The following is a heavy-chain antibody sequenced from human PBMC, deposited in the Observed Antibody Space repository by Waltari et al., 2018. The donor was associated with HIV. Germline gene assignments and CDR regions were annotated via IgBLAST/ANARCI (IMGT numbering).Heavy chain of an antibody. V-gene: IGHV4-30-4*08. CDR3: ARDRGYDFWSGPKPYYYYYGMDV. J-gene: IGHJ6*02. D-gene: IGHD3-3*01. CDR1: GGSISSGDYY. CDR2: IYYSGST. Sequence: QVQLQESGPGLVKPSQTLSLTCTVSGGSISSGDYYWSWIRQPPGKGLVWLGYIYYSGSTYYNPSLKSRVTISVDRSKNQFSLKLSSVTAADTAVYYCARDRGYDFWSGPKPYYYYYGMDVWGQGTTVTVSS.